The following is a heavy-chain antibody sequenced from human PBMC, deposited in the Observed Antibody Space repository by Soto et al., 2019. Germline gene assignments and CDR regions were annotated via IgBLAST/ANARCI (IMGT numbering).Heavy chain of an antibody. Sequence: VASLRLSFAASGFTFSNYDMRLVRQALGKGLEYVSTISRNGGSTSYANSMKGRFTISRDNPKNTLYLQLGSLRAEDMAVYYCARDLAGYSGYAFDYWGQGT. D-gene: IGHD5-12*01. CDR1: GFTFSNYD. CDR3: ARDLAGYSGYAFDY. CDR2: ISRNGGST. V-gene: IGHV3-64*01. J-gene: IGHJ4*02.